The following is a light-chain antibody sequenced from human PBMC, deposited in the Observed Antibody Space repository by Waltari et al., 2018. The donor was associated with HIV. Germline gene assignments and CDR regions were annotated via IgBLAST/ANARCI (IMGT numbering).Light chain of an antibody. V-gene: IGLV2-14*03. CDR3: SSYTGTIKL. Sequence: QSALTQPPSVSGSPGQSVTISCTGTSSDIGRYVSWYQQHPGHAPRLMVFDVSQRPSGISARFSGSKSGSTASLTISCLQTDDEADYFCSSYTGTIKLFGGGTKLTVL. J-gene: IGLJ3*02. CDR2: DVS. CDR1: SSDIGRY.